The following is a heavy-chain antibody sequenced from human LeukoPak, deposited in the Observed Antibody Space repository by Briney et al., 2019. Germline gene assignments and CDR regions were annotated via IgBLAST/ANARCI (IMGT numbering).Heavy chain of an antibody. Sequence: ASVKVSCKGSGYSFTSYGISWVRQAPGQGLEWMGWIRAYNGDTLYAQKLQGRVTMTTDTSTNTAYMELRSLRSDDTAVYYCARDRFGELVCPRRNNWFDPWGQGTLVTVSS. CDR1: GYSFTSYG. J-gene: IGHJ5*02. CDR2: IRAYNGDT. D-gene: IGHD3-16*01. V-gene: IGHV1-18*01. CDR3: ARDRFGELVCPRRNNWFDP.